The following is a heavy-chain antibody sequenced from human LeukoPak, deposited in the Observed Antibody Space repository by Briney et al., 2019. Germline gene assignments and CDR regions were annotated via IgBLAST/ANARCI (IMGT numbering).Heavy chain of an antibody. V-gene: IGHV3-21*01. CDR1: GFTFSSYS. Sequence: GGALRLSCAASGFTFSSYSMNWVRQAPGKGLEWVSSISSSSSYIYYADSVKGRFTISRDNAKNSLYLQMNSLRAEDTAVYYCARDRNDAFDIWGQGTMVTVSS. J-gene: IGHJ3*02. CDR3: ARDRNDAFDI. CDR2: ISSSSSYI.